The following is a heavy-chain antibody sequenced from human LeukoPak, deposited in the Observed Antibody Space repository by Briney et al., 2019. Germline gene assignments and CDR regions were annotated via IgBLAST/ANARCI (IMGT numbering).Heavy chain of an antibody. D-gene: IGHD4-11*01. CDR1: GGSISSGGSY. CDR3: ARLLMTPVTKAPFDY. V-gene: IGHV4-39*01. Sequence: SETLSLTCTVSGGSISSGGSYWGWIRQPPGKGLEWIGSVSYSGSTSYNPSLKSRVTISGDTSKNQFSLRLISVTAADTAMYYCARLLMTPVTKAPFDYWGQGTLVTVSS. J-gene: IGHJ4*02. CDR2: VSYSGST.